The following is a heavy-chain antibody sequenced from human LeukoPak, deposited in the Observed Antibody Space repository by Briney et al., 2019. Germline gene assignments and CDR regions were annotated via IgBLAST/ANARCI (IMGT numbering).Heavy chain of an antibody. Sequence: GSSVKVSCKASGGTFSSYAISWVRQAPGQGLEWMGGIIPIFGTANYAQKFQGRVTVTADESTSTAYMELSSLRSEDTAVYYCAGGNWNFHWFDPWGQGTLVTVSS. D-gene: IGHD1-7*01. CDR3: AGGNWNFHWFDP. V-gene: IGHV1-69*01. CDR1: GGTFSSYA. CDR2: IIPIFGTA. J-gene: IGHJ5*02.